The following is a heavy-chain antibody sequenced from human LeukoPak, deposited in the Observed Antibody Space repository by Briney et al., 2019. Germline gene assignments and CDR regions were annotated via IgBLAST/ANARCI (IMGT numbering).Heavy chain of an antibody. CDR2: IYSGGST. D-gene: IGHD3-22*01. CDR3: ARYKYDSSGYPYYFDY. J-gene: IGHJ4*02. CDR1: GLTVSSNY. V-gene: IGHV3-53*01. Sequence: GGSLRLSCAPSGLTVSSNYMSWVRKAPGKGLEWVSVIYSGGSTYYADSVKGRFTISRDNSKNTLYLQMNSLRAEDTAVYYCARYKYDSSGYPYYFDYWGQGTLVTVSS.